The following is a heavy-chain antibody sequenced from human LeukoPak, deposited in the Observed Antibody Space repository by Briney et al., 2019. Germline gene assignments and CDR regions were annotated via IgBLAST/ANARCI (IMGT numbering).Heavy chain of an antibody. CDR1: GGSISIYY. D-gene: IGHD3-22*01. Sequence: SETLSLTCTVSGGSISIYYWSWVRQPPGKGLEWMGYVYNSGNTDYNPSLKSRVTISADTSKNQFSLKLTSVNAADTAVYYCATDLDSYDSSGYSFRWFDPWGQGTLVTVSS. J-gene: IGHJ5*02. V-gene: IGHV4-59*12. CDR3: ATDLDSYDSSGYSFRWFDP. CDR2: VYNSGNT.